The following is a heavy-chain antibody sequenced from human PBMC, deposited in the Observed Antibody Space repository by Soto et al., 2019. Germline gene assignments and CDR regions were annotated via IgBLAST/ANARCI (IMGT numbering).Heavy chain of an antibody. V-gene: IGHV3-13*01. CDR2: IGTAGDT. D-gene: IGHD3-22*01. Sequence: EVQLVESGGGLVQPGGSLRLSCAASGFTFSSYDMHWVRQATGKGLEWVSAIGTAGDTYYPVSVKGRFTISRENAKNSLYLQMNSLRAGDTAVYYCARGFYYDSSGYRHDAFDIWGQGTMVTVSS. CDR3: ARGFYYDSSGYRHDAFDI. CDR1: GFTFSSYD. J-gene: IGHJ3*02.